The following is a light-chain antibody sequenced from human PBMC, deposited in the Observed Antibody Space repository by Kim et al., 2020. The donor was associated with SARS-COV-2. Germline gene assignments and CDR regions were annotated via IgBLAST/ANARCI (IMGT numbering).Light chain of an antibody. J-gene: IGKJ2*03. CDR3: QQYNDWPS. CDR1: QDVSSN. Sequence: PGEIATLSCRASQDVSSNLAWYQQKPGQAPRLLIYGASNGASTRATGVPARFSGSGSGTDFTLSISSLQSEDFAIYYCQQYNDWPSFGQGTKLEI. CDR2: GASNGAS. V-gene: IGKV3-15*01.